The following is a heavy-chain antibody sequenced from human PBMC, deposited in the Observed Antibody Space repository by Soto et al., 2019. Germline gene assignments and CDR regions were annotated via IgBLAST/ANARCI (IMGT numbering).Heavy chain of an antibody. V-gene: IGHV4-30-2*01. CDR1: GGSISSGGYS. Sequence: TLSLTCAVSGGSISSGGYSWSWIRQPPGKGLEWIGYIYHSGSTYYNPSLKSRVTISVDRSKNQFSLKLSSVTAADTAVYYCARVGLGALYFDYWGQGTLVTVSS. CDR3: ARVGLGALYFDY. J-gene: IGHJ4*02. CDR2: IYHSGST.